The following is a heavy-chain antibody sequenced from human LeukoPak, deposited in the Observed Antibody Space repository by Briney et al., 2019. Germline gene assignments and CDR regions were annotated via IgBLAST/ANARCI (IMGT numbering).Heavy chain of an antibody. D-gene: IGHD2-8*01. V-gene: IGHV3-30*04. CDR3: ARDSPGYCTNGVCHQLPDY. CDR1: GFTFSSYA. Sequence: GGSLRLSCAASGFTFSSYAMHWVRQAPGKGLEWVAVISYDGSNKYYADSVKGRFTISRDNSKNTLYLQMNSLRAEDTAVYYCARDSPGYCTNGVCHQLPDYWGQGTLVTVSS. CDR2: ISYDGSNK. J-gene: IGHJ4*02.